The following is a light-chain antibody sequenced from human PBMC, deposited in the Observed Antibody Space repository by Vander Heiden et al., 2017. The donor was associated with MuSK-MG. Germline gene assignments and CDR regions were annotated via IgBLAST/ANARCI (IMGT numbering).Light chain of an antibody. CDR3: QSYDSSNVV. J-gene: IGLJ2*01. CDR1: SGSIASNY. V-gene: IGLV6-57*01. Sequence: FMLTPPHPVSASPGKTVTISCTRSSGSIASNYVQWYQQRPGSSPTTVIYEDNQRPSGVPDRFSGSIDSSSNSASLTISGLKTEDEADYYCQSYDSSNVVFGGGTKLTVL. CDR2: EDN.